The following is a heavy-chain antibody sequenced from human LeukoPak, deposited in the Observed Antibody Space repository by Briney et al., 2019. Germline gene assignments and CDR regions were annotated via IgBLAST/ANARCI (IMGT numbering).Heavy chain of an antibody. J-gene: IGHJ6*03. CDR2: IYYSGST. V-gene: IGHV4-59*08. CDR3: ARQGRVLMVYARGYYMDV. D-gene: IGHD2-8*01. Sequence: PSETLSLTCTVSGGSISSYYWSWIRQPPGKGLEWIGYIYYSGSTNYNPSLKSRVTISVDTSKNQFSLKLSSVTAADTAVYYCARQGRVLMVYARGYYMDVWGKGTTVTVSS. CDR1: GGSISSYY.